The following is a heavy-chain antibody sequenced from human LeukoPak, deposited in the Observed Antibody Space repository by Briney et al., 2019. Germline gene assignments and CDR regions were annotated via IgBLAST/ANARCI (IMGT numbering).Heavy chain of an antibody. CDR3: ARASDYYYDSSGSQDY. V-gene: IGHV3-30*02. D-gene: IGHD3-22*01. CDR2: IRYDGSNK. CDR1: GFTFSSYG. Sequence: GGSLRLSCAASGFTFSSYGMHWARQAPGKGLEWVAFIRYDGSNKYYADSVKGRFTISRDNAKNSLYLQMNSLRAEDTAVYYCARASDYYYDSSGSQDYWGQGTLVTVSS. J-gene: IGHJ4*02.